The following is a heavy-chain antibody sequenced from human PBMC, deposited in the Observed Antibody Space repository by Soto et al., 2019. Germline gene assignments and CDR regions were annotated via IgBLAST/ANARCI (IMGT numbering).Heavy chain of an antibody. CDR2: IYYSGST. V-gene: IGHV4-59*01. CDR3: AANSVDIVATVYDAFDI. D-gene: IGHD5-12*01. CDR1: GGSISSYY. Sequence: SETLSLTCTVSGGSISSYYWSWIRQPPGKGLEWIGYIYYSGSTNYNPSLKSRVTISVDTSKNQFSLKLSSVTAADTAVYYCAANSVDIVATVYDAFDIWGRGTMVTVSS. J-gene: IGHJ3*02.